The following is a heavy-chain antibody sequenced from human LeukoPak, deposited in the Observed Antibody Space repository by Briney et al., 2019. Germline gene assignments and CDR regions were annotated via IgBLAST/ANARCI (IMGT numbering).Heavy chain of an antibody. CDR1: GGSFSGYY. Sequence: SETLSLTCAVYGGSFSGYYWSWIRQPPGKGPEWIGEINHSGSTNYNPSLKSRVTISVDTSKNQFSLKLSSVTAADTAVYYCARDVGSAAAVNDAFDIWGQGTMVTVSS. CDR2: INHSGST. V-gene: IGHV4-34*01. J-gene: IGHJ3*02. CDR3: ARDVGSAAAVNDAFDI. D-gene: IGHD6-13*01.